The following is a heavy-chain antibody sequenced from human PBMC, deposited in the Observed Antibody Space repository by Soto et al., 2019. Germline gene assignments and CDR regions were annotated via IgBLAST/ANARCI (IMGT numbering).Heavy chain of an antibody. CDR3: ARAHYGDYGYGMDV. V-gene: IGHV4-59*12. CDR1: GGSISSYY. J-gene: IGHJ6*02. D-gene: IGHD4-17*01. Sequence: PSETLSLTCTVSGGSISSYYWSWIRQPPGKGLEWIGYIYYSGSTNYNPSLKSRVTISVDRSKNQFSLKLSSVTAADTAAYYCARAHYGDYGYGMDVWGQGTTVTVSS. CDR2: IYYSGST.